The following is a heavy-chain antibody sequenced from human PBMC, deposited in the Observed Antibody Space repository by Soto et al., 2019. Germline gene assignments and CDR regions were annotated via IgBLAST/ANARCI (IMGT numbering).Heavy chain of an antibody. CDR1: GGTFSSYT. J-gene: IGHJ6*02. CDR2: IIPILGIA. CDR3: ARGTVATIIYYDYGMDV. V-gene: IGHV1-69*02. D-gene: IGHD5-12*01. Sequence: QVQLVQSGAEVKKPGSSVKVSCKASGGTFSSYTISWVRQAPGQGLEWMGRIIPILGIANYAQKFQGRVTLTGDKSTSTAYMELSSLRSEDTAVYYCARGTVATIIYYDYGMDVWGQGTTVTVSS.